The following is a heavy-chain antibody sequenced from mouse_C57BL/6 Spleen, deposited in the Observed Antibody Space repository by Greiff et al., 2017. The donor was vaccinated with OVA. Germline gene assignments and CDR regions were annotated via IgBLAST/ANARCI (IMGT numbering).Heavy chain of an antibody. CDR3: ARVEEATFFDY. CDR2: INYDGSST. J-gene: IGHJ2*01. D-gene: IGHD3-2*02. CDR1: GFTFSDYY. Sequence: EVKLVESEGGLVQPGSSMKLSCTASGFTFSDYYMAWVRQVPEKGLEWVANINYDGSSTYYLDSLKSRFIISRDNAKNILYLQMSSLKSEDTATYYCARVEEATFFDYWGQGTTLTVSS. V-gene: IGHV5-16*01.